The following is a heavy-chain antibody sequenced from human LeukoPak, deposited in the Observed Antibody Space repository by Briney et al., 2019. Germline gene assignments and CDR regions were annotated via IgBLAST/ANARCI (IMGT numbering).Heavy chain of an antibody. D-gene: IGHD6-13*01. V-gene: IGHV3-20*04. CDR3: ARATAAGNWFDY. CDR1: GFTFSSYS. J-gene: IGHJ4*02. CDR2: INWNGGST. Sequence: PGGSLRLSCAASGFTFSSYSMNWVRQAPGKGLEWVSGINWNGGSTGYADSVKGRFTISRDNAKNSLYLQMNSLRAEDTALYYCARATAAGNWFDYWGQGTLVTVSS.